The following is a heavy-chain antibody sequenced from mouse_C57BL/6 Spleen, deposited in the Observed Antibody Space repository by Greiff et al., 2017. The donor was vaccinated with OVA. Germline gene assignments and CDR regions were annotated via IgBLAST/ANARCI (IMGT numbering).Heavy chain of an antibody. CDR3: ARNSPYYAMDY. CDR1: GYTFTSYW. CDR2: IDPSDRYT. V-gene: IGHV1-50*01. J-gene: IGHJ4*01. Sequence: QVQLQQPGAELVKPGASVKLSCKASGYTFTSYWMQWVKPRPGQGLEWIGEIDPSDRYTNYTQKFEGKATLTVDTSSSTAYMQLSSLTSEDSAVYYCARNSPYYAMDYWGQGTSVTVSS.